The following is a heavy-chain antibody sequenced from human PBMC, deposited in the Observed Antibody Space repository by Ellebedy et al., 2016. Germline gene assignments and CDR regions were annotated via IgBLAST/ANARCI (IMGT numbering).Heavy chain of an antibody. V-gene: IGHV3-7*03. D-gene: IGHD3-10*01. CDR2: IKNDESEK. J-gene: IGHJ4*02. CDR3: ARYGLSGTFDY. Sequence: GGSLRLSCAASGFTFSNYWMGWVRQAPGQGLEWVANIKNDESEKYFVDSVKGRFIISRDNAKNSVYLQMSSLGAEDTAVYYCARYGLSGTFDYWGQGTPVTVSS. CDR1: GFTFSNYW.